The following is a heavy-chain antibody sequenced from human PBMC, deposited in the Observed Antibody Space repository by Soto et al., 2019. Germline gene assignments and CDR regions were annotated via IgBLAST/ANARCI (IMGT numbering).Heavy chain of an antibody. J-gene: IGHJ3*02. CDR1: GFTFSSYS. V-gene: IGHV3-21*01. Sequence: EVQLVESGGGLVKPGGSLRLSCAASGFTFSSYSMNWVRQAPGKGLEWVSSISSSSSYIYYADSVKGRFTISRDNAKNSLYLQMNSLRAEDTAVYYCASRDFSGSEAFDIWGQGTMVTVSS. D-gene: IGHD3-3*01. CDR2: ISSSSSYI. CDR3: ASRDFSGSEAFDI.